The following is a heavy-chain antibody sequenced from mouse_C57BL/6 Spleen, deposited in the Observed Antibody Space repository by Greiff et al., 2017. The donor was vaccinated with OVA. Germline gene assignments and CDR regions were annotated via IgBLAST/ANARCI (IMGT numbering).Heavy chain of an antibody. Sequence: QVHVKQPGAELVKPGASVKLSCKASGYTFTSYWMHGVKQRPGQGLEWIGMIHPNSGSTKYNEKFKRKATLTVEKSSSTAYMQLSSLTSEDSAVYYCARRASAVLAFDYWGQGTTLTVSS. CDR1: GYTFTSYW. CDR3: ARRASAVLAFDY. CDR2: IHPNSGST. V-gene: IGHV1-64*01. D-gene: IGHD1-1*01. J-gene: IGHJ2*01.